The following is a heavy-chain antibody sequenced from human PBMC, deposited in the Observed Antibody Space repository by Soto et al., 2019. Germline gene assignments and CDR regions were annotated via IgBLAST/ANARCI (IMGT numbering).Heavy chain of an antibody. D-gene: IGHD5-12*01. CDR3: AREVSKYSGYDFDY. Sequence: EVQLVESGGGLVKPGGSWGLSCAASGFPFSSYTIIWVPGAQGKGLEWVSPISSSGSYIYYADTVKGRFTISRDNAKNSLYLQMNSLSAEDTAVYYCAREVSKYSGYDFDYWGQGTLVTVSS. CDR1: GFPFSSYT. CDR2: ISSSGSYI. V-gene: IGHV3-21*01. J-gene: IGHJ4*02.